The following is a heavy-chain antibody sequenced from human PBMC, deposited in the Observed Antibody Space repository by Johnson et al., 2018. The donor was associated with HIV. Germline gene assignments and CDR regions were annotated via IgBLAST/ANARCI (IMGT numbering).Heavy chain of an antibody. CDR2: ISSSGSTI. J-gene: IGHJ3*02. Sequence: QVQLVESGGGLVKPGGSLRLSCAASGFTFSDYYMSWIRQAPGKGLEWVSYISSSGSTIYYADSVKGRFTIARDNAKNSLYLQMNSLRAEDTAVYYCARDWVQSPDYYDPVFFDIWGQGTMVTVSS. CDR1: GFTFSDYY. V-gene: IGHV3-11*04. CDR3: ARDWVQSPDYYDPVFFDI. D-gene: IGHD3-22*01.